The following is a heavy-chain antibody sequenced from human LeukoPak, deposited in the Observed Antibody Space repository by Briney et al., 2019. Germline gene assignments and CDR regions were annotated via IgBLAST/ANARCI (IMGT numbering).Heavy chain of an antibody. CDR3: AKDFYSSGWYDWFDP. CDR1: GFTFDDYA. Sequence: PGGSLRLSCAASGFTFDDYAMHWVRQAPGKGLEWVSGISWNSGSIGYADSVKGRFTISRDNSKNTLYLQMNSLRAEDTAVYYCAKDFYSSGWYDWFDPWGQGTLVTVSS. J-gene: IGHJ5*02. V-gene: IGHV3-9*01. D-gene: IGHD6-19*01. CDR2: ISWNSGSI.